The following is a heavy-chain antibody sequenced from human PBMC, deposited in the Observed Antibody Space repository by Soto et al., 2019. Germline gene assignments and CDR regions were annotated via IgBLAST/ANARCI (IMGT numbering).Heavy chain of an antibody. V-gene: IGHV3-21*01. J-gene: IGHJ5*02. CDR1: GFTSSNYN. CDR2: ISGSSVYI. CDR3: AREGALKPFSS. Sequence: GGSLRLSCVASGFTSSNYNMNWVRQAPGKGLEWVSHISGSSVYIHYADSVKGRFTISRDNAKNSVYLQMDSLRVEDTAVYYCAREGALKPFSSWGQGALVTVSS.